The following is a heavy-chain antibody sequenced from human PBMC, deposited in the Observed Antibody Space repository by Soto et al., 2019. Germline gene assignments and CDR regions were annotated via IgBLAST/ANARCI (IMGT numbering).Heavy chain of an antibody. D-gene: IGHD3-10*01. V-gene: IGHV1-69*02. Sequence: QVQLVQSGAEVKKPGSSVKVSCKASGGTFSSYTISWVRQAPGLGLEWMGRIILMLGIANYAQKFQGRVTITADKSTSTAYMELSSLRAEDTAVYYCARGAWFGESYGMDVWGQGTTVTVSS. CDR3: ARGAWFGESYGMDV. J-gene: IGHJ6*02. CDR2: IILMLGIA. CDR1: GGTFSSYT.